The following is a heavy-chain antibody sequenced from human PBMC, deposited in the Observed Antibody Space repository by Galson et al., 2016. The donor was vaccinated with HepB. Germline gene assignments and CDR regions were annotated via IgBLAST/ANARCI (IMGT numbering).Heavy chain of an antibody. CDR2: ISPYNGHT. D-gene: IGHD3-10*01. CDR1: GYTFTSYG. CDR3: ARTAYGVGARHVDYYGMDV. V-gene: IGHV1-18*01. Sequence: SVKVSCKASGYTFTSYGISWVRQAPGQGPEWMGWISPYNGHTNYAQNFQGRVTTTTDTYPSTAYMDLRSLRSEDTAVYYCARTAYGVGARHVDYYGMDVWGQGTTVTVSS. J-gene: IGHJ6*02.